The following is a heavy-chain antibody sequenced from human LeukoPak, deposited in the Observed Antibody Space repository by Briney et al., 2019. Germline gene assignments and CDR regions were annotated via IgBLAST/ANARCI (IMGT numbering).Heavy chain of an antibody. J-gene: IGHJ4*02. CDR2: IYTSGST. CDR3: ARSTDSSGYYQRYFDY. CDR1: GGSFSGYY. V-gene: IGHV4-59*10. Sequence: SETLSLTCAVYGGSFSGYYWSWIRQPAGKGLEWIGRIYTSGSTNYNPSLKSRVTISVDTSKNQFSLKLSSVTAADTAVYYCARSTDSSGYYQRYFDYWGQGTLVTVSS. D-gene: IGHD3-22*01.